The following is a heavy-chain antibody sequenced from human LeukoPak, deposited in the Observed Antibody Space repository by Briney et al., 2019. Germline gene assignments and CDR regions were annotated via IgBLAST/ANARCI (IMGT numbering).Heavy chain of an antibody. CDR3: TIPPRDSGIHTRGY. D-gene: IGHD1-26*01. V-gene: IGHV3-73*01. CDR2: IRSKANSYAT. CDR1: GFTFSSYA. Sequence: GGSLRLSCAASGFTFSSYAMSWVRQASGKGLEWVGRIRSKANSYATAYAASVKGRFTISRDDSKNTAYLQMNSLKTEDTAVYYCTIPPRDSGIHTRGYWGQGTLVTVSS. J-gene: IGHJ4*02.